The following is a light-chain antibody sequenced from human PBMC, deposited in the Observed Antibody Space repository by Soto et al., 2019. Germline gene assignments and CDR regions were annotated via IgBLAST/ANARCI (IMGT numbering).Light chain of an antibody. J-gene: IGKJ2*01. Sequence: EIVMTQSPATLSVSPGERATLSCRASQSVSSNLAWYQQKPGQAPRLLIYGASTRATGIPARFSGSGSGTEFTLSISSLHSERFAVYYCQQYNNWPPTFGQVTKLEIK. CDR3: QQYNNWPPT. CDR1: QSVSSN. CDR2: GAS. V-gene: IGKV3-15*01.